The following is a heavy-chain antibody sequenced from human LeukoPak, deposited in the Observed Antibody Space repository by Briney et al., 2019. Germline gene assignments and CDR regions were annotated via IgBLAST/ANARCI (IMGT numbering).Heavy chain of an antibody. CDR1: GFTLMTYS. D-gene: IGHD3-10*02. CDR2: ISSGGGTI. V-gene: IGHV3-48*01. J-gene: IGHJ6*04. CDR3: AELGITMIGGV. Sequence: PGGSLRLSCAASGFTLMTYSMNWVRQAPGKGPEWVAHISSGGGTIHYADSVKGRFTISRDNGNNMLYLQLNSLRAEDTAVYYCAELGITMIGGVWGKGTTVTISS.